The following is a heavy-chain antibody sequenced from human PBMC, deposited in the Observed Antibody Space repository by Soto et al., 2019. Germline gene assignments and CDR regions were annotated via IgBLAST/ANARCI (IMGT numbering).Heavy chain of an antibody. V-gene: IGHV5-51*04. D-gene: IGHD6-13*01. J-gene: IGHJ4*02. Sequence: GESLKISCKGSGYSFTNYWIGWVRQMPGKGLEWMGIIYPGDSDTIYSPSFQGQVTISADKPISTAYLQWSSLKASDTAMYYCATYSSTWVLDYWGQGTLVTVSS. CDR3: ATYSSTWVLDY. CDR1: GYSFTNYW. CDR2: IYPGDSDT.